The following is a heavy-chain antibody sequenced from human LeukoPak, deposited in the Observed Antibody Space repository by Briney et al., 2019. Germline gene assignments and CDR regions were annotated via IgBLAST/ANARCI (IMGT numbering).Heavy chain of an antibody. J-gene: IGHJ6*03. CDR2: IYTSGST. Sequence: SETLSLTCTVSGGSISSYYWSWIRQPAGKGLEWIGRIYTSGSTNYNPSLKSRVTMSVDTSKNQFSLKLSSVTAADTAVYYCARFAEYPQPNDMDVWSKGTTVTVSS. CDR3: ARFAEYPQPNDMDV. V-gene: IGHV4-4*07. CDR1: GGSISSYY. D-gene: IGHD3-10*01.